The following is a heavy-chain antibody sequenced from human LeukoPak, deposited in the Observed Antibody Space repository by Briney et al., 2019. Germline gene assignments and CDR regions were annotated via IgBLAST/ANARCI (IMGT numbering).Heavy chain of an antibody. J-gene: IGHJ3*02. D-gene: IGHD3-22*01. V-gene: IGHV3-7*01. CDR1: GISFSNYS. Sequence: GGSLRLSCAASGISFSNYSMNWVRQAPGKGLEWVANIKQDGSEKYYVDSVKGRFTISRDNAKNSLYLQMNSLRAEDTAVYYCARPGVDSSGLDAFDIWGQGTMVTVSS. CDR2: IKQDGSEK. CDR3: ARPGVDSSGLDAFDI.